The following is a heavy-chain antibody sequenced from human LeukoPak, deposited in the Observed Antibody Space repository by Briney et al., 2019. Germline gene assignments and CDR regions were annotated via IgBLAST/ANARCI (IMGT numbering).Heavy chain of an antibody. J-gene: IGHJ4*02. V-gene: IGHV4-34*01. CDR2: INHSGST. CDR3: ARGRRGYSYAPFDY. D-gene: IGHD5-18*01. Sequence: SETLSLTCAVYGGSFSGYYWSWIRQPPGKGLEWIGEINHSGSTNYNPSLKSRVTISVDTSKNQFSLKLSSVTAADTAVYYCARGRRGYSYAPFDYWGQGTLVTVSS. CDR1: GGSFSGYY.